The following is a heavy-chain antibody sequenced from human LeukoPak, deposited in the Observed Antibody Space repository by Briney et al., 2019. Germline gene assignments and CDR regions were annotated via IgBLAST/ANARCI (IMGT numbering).Heavy chain of an antibody. CDR1: GFTFSSYA. V-gene: IGHV3-23*01. CDR2: ISGSGGRT. J-gene: IGHJ4*02. CDR3: AEDGYHRGYSSYDFDY. D-gene: IGHD5-12*01. Sequence: PGGSLRLFCAASGFTFSSYAMSWVRQAPGKGLAWVSAISGSGGRTYYADSVKGRFSITRDNSKNPQYLQMNSLRAEDTAVYYCAEDGYHRGYSSYDFDYWGQGTLVTVSS.